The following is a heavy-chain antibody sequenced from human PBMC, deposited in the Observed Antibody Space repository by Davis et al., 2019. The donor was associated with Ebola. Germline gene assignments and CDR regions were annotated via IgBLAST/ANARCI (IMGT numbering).Heavy chain of an antibody. CDR1: GASFSGYY. J-gene: IGHJ4*02. V-gene: IGHV4-34*01. D-gene: IGHD2-8*02. CDR2: INHSGSI. Sequence: SETLSPTCVVYGASFSGYYWSWIRHPPGKGLEWIGEINHSGSINYNPSLKSRVTISVDTSKNQFSLKLSSMTAADTAVYYCATRTSLTGAHFDQWGEGTLVTVSS. CDR3: ATRTSLTGAHFDQ.